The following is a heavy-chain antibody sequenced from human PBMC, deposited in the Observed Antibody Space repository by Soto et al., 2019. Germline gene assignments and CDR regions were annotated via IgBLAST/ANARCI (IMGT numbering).Heavy chain of an antibody. D-gene: IGHD3-3*01. Sequence: ASVKVSCKASGYTFTIYYIYWVRQAPGQGLEWMGIINPSGDSTSYAQKFQGRLTMTRDTSTTTVYMELSSLRSEDTAVYCCARGPQIIYDFWSGYYRGAFDIWGQGTMVTVSS. CDR1: GYTFTIYY. CDR3: ARGPQIIYDFWSGYYRGAFDI. V-gene: IGHV1-46*01. J-gene: IGHJ3*02. CDR2: INPSGDST.